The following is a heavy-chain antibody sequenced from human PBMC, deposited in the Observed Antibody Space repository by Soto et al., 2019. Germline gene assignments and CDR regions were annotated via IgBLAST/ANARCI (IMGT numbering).Heavy chain of an antibody. CDR2: ISGSGGNT. Sequence: GGSLRLSCAASGFSFSSYAMSWVRQAPGKGLEWVSAISGSGGNTYYADSVKGRFTISRDNSRNTLYLQLNSLRAKDTALYYCAKDPTGTTRNFAYWGQGTLVTISS. V-gene: IGHV3-23*01. CDR3: AKDPTGTTRNFAY. D-gene: IGHD1-7*01. J-gene: IGHJ4*02. CDR1: GFSFSSYA.